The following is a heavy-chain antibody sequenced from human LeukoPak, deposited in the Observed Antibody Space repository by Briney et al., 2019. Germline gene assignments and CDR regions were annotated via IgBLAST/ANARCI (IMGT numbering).Heavy chain of an antibody. D-gene: IGHD1-20*01. V-gene: IGHV3-53*01. CDR3: ARGYNWNYYYYYGMDV. J-gene: IGHJ6*02. Sequence: GGSLRLSCAASGFTVSSNYMSWVRQAPGKGLEWVSVIYSGGSTYYADSVKGRFTISRDNSKNTLYFQMNSLRAEDTAVYYCARGYNWNYYYYYGMDVWGQGTTVTVSS. CDR2: IYSGGST. CDR1: GFTVSSNY.